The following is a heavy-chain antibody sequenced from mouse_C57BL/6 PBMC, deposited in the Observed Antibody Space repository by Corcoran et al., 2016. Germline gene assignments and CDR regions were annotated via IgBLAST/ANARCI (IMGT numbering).Heavy chain of an antibody. Sequence: QIQLVQSGPELKKPGETVKISCKASGYTFTTYGMSWVKLAPGKGLKWMGWINTYSGVPTYADDFKGRFAFSLETSASTAYLQINNLKNEDTATYFCARFVYGNWYCDVWGTGTTVTVSS. CDR2: INTYSGVP. CDR3: ARFVYGNWYCDV. CDR1: GYTFTTYG. V-gene: IGHV9-3*01. J-gene: IGHJ1*03. D-gene: IGHD2-1*01.